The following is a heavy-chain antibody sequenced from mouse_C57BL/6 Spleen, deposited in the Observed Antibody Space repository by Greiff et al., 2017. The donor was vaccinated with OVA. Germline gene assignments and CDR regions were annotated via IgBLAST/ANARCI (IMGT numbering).Heavy chain of an antibody. Sequence: EVQGVESGGGLVKPGGSLKLSCAASGFTFSSYAMSWVRQTPEKRLEWVATISDGGSYTYYPDNVKGRFTISRDNAKNNLYLQMSHLKSEDTAMYYCARDPGYDEDYYAMDYWGQGTSVTVSS. CDR3: ARDPGYDEDYYAMDY. CDR2: ISDGGSYT. D-gene: IGHD2-2*01. V-gene: IGHV5-4*01. CDR1: GFTFSSYA. J-gene: IGHJ4*01.